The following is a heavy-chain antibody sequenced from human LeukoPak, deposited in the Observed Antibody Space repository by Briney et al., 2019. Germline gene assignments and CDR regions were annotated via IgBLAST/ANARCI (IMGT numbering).Heavy chain of an antibody. D-gene: IGHD3-22*01. CDR1: GRSISSYY. CDR3: ARDYYDSSGYYVNDY. V-gene: IGHV4-59*01. J-gene: IGHJ4*02. Sequence: SETLSLTCTVSGRSISSYYWSWIRQPPGKGLEWIGYIYYSGSTNYNPSLKSRVTISVDTSKNQFSLKLSSVTAADTAVYYCARDYYDSSGYYVNDYWGQGTLVTVSS. CDR2: IYYSGST.